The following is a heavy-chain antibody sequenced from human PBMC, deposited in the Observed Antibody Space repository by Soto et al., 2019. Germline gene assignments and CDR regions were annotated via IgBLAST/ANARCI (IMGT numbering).Heavy chain of an antibody. J-gene: IGHJ4*02. CDR1: GFTFSSYA. CDR2: ISGSGGST. D-gene: IGHD3-22*01. V-gene: IGHV3-23*01. CDR3: AKGRFDTSATLDY. Sequence: GGSLRLSCAASGFTFSSYAMNWVRQAPGKGLEWVSGISGSGGSTYYADSEKGRFTVSRDNSKNTLYLQVNSLRAEDTAIYYCAKGRFDTSATLDYWAQGTLVTVSS.